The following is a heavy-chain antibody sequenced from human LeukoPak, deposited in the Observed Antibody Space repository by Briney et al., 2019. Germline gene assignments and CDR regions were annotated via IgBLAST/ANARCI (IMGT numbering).Heavy chain of an antibody. J-gene: IGHJ4*02. CDR2: INSDGSST. CDR3: AIAVAGTGDFDY. CDR1: GFTFSSYW. V-gene: IGHV3-74*01. Sequence: GGSLRLSCAASGFTFSSYWMHWVRHAPGKGLVGVSRINSDGSSTTYADSVKGRFTISRDNAKNTLYLQMNSLIAEDTAVYYCAIAVAGTGDFDYWGRGTLVTVSS. D-gene: IGHD6-19*01.